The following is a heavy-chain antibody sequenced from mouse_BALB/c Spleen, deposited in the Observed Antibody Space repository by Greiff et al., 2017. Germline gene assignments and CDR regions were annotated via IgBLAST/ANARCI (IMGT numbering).Heavy chain of an antibody. CDR2: ISSGGSYT. Sequence: EVQGVESGGGLVKPGGSLKLSCAASGFTFSSYTMSWVRQTPEKRLEWVATISSGGSYTYYPDSVKGRFTISRDNAKNTLYLQMSSLKSEDTAMYYCTRDYEGLFDYWGQGTTLTVSS. CDR3: TRDYEGLFDY. D-gene: IGHD2-3*01. CDR1: GFTFSSYT. J-gene: IGHJ2*01. V-gene: IGHV5-6-4*01.